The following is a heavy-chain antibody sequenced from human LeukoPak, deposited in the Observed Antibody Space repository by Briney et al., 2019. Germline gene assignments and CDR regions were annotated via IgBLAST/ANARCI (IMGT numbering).Heavy chain of an antibody. V-gene: IGHV4-59*01. CDR2: ILYSGTTT. CDR3: ARVGDWNDLVY. Sequence: SETLSLTCTVSGGSISPYYWSWIRQTPGKGLEWIGYILYSGTTTNYNPSLKSRVTISVDTSKNQFSLKLSSVTAADTAVYYCARVGDWNDLVYWGQGALVTVSS. CDR1: GGSISPYY. J-gene: IGHJ4*02. D-gene: IGHD1-1*01.